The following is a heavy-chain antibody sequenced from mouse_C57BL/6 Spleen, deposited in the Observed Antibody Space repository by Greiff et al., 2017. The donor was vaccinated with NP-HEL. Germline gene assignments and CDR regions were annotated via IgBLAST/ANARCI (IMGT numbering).Heavy chain of an antibody. CDR2: IDPSDSYT. V-gene: IGHV1-69*01. J-gene: IGHJ3*01. D-gene: IGHD2-5*01. CDR1: GYTFTSYW. Sequence: VQLQQPGAELVMPGASVKLSCKASGYTFTSYWMHWVKQRPGQGLEWIGEIDPSDSYTNYNQKFKGKSTLTVDKSSSTAYMQLSSLTSEDSAVYYCARGSYYSNYGLAYWGQGTLVTVSA. CDR3: ARGSYYSNYGLAY.